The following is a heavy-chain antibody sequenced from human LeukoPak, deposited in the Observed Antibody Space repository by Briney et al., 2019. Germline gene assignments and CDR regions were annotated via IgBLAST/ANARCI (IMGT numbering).Heavy chain of an antibody. CDR3: VRGRYSIGWAPLDGFDI. V-gene: IGHV3-30-3*01. CDR1: GFTFSSYA. Sequence: GGSLRLSCAASGFTFSSYAMHWVRQAPGKGLEWVAVISYDGSNKYYADSVKGRFTISRDNAKNSLYLQLSSLRAGDTAVYYCVRGRYSIGWAPLDGFDIWGLGTKVTVSS. CDR2: ISYDGSNK. J-gene: IGHJ3*02. D-gene: IGHD6-19*01.